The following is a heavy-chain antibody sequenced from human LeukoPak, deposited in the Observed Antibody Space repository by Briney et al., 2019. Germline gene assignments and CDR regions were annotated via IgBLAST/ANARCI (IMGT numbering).Heavy chain of an antibody. CDR2: IYWSSSGT. CDR3: AKDAGSSGWPIDY. CDR1: GFNSEDHA. V-gene: IGHV3-9*02. J-gene: IGHJ4*02. Sequence: GGSLRLSCVVSGFNSEDHATHWVRQAPGKGLEWVSGIYWSSSGTGYADSVKGRFTVSRDSAKNSLYLQMNSLSAEDTALYYCAKDAGSSGWPIDYWGQGTLVTVSS. D-gene: IGHD6-19*01.